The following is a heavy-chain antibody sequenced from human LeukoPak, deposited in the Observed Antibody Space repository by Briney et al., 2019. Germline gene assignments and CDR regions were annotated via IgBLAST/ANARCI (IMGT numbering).Heavy chain of an antibody. D-gene: IGHD3-16*01. CDR2: ISGSGGST. V-gene: IGHV3-23*01. Sequence: PGGSLRLSCAASGFTFSSYAMSWVRQAPGKGLEWVSAISGSGGSTYYADSVKGRFTISRDNSKNTLYLQMNSLRAEDTAVYYCAKVPFRGSRENSVFYWGQGTLVTVSS. CDR3: AKVPFRGSRENSVFY. CDR1: GFTFSSYA. J-gene: IGHJ4*02.